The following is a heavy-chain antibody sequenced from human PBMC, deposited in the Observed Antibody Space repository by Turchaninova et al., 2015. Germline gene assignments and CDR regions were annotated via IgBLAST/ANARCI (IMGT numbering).Heavy chain of an antibody. CDR1: GFTLSGYG. CDR3: ARGRTSYGGNSADY. V-gene: IGHV3-33*01. Sequence: QVQLVESGGGVVQPGGSMRLSCRGCGFTLSGYGRHGVRQGPGKGLEWVAVIWYDGSNKYYADSVKGRFTSSRDNSKNTLYLQVNSLSAEDTAVYYCARGRTSYGGNSADYWGQGTLVTVSS. J-gene: IGHJ4*02. CDR2: IWYDGSNK. D-gene: IGHD4-23*01.